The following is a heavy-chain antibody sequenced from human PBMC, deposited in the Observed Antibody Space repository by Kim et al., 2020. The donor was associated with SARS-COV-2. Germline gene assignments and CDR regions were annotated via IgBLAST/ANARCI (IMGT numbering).Heavy chain of an antibody. J-gene: IGHJ4*02. CDR3: AKADFDWSNFDY. V-gene: IGHV3-23*01. CDR2: ISGSANST. CDR1: GFTFSLYA. D-gene: IGHD3-9*01. Sequence: GGSLRLSCAASGFTFSLYAMNWVRQAPGKGLEWVSSISGSANSTYYADSVRGRFTISRDNSKNTLFLQMNSLRAEDTAVYYCAKADFDWSNFDYWGQGTLVTVSS.